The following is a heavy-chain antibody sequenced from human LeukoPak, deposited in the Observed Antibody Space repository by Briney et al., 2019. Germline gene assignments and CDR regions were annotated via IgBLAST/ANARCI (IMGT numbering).Heavy chain of an antibody. J-gene: IGHJ6*03. CDR3: TSQPGNCGGDCYWGYYYYYMDV. CDR2: IRSKANSYAT. D-gene: IGHD2-21*01. CDR1: GFTFSGSA. V-gene: IGHV3-73*01. Sequence: QPGGSLRLSCAASGFTFSGSAMHWVRQASGKGLEWVGRIRSKANSYATAYAASVKGRFTISRDDSKNTAYLQMNSLKTEDTAVYYCTSQPGNCGGDCYWGYYYYYMDVWGKGTTDTVSS.